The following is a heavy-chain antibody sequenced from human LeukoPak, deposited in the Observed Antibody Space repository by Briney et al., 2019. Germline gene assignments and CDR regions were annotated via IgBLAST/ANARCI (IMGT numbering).Heavy chain of an antibody. CDR3: VIERAGAFEN. V-gene: IGHV3-30*04. Sequence: QTGGSLRLSCAASGFTFSSYAMHWVRQAPGKGLEWVAVISYDGSNKYYADSVKGRFTISRDNAKNSLYLQMNSLRAEDTALYYCVIERAGAFENWGQGTLVTVSS. CDR1: GFTFSSYA. CDR2: ISYDGSNK. D-gene: IGHD6-19*01. J-gene: IGHJ4*02.